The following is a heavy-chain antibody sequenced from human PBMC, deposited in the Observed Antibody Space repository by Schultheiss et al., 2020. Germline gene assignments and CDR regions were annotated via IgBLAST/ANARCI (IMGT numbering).Heavy chain of an antibody. CDR1: GFTFSSYG. J-gene: IGHJ4*02. Sequence: GGSLRLSCAASGFTFSSYGMHWVRQAPGKGLEWVAVISYDGSNKYYADSVKGRFTISRDNSKNTLYLQMNSLRAEDTAVYYCAKDHFDYWGQGTLVTVSS. CDR3: AKDHFDY. V-gene: IGHV3-30*18. CDR2: ISYDGSNK.